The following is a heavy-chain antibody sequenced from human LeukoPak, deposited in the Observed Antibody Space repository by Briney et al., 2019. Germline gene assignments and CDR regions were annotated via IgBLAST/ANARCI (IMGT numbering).Heavy chain of an antibody. J-gene: IGHJ4*02. CDR2: IYYSGST. Sequence: TSETLSLTCTVSGGSISSYYWSWIRQPPGKGLEWIGYIYYSGSTNYNPSLKGRVTISVDTSKNQFSLKLSSVTAADTAVYYCARRNPYYYDSSGYTVFDYWGQGTLVTVSS. D-gene: IGHD3-22*01. CDR1: GGSISSYY. V-gene: IGHV4-59*08. CDR3: ARRNPYYYDSSGYTVFDY.